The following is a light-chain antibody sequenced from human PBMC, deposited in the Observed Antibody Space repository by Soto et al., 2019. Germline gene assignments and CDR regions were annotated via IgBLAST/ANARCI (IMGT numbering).Light chain of an antibody. J-gene: IGKJ1*01. Sequence: DIQMTQSPSTLSASVGDRVTITCRASRSISSWLAWYQQKPGKAPKLLIYKASSLESGVPSRFSGSGSGTEFTLTISSLQPDDFATYYCQQYNSYSTFGQGTKVDIK. CDR1: RSISSW. V-gene: IGKV1-5*03. CDR3: QQYNSYST. CDR2: KAS.